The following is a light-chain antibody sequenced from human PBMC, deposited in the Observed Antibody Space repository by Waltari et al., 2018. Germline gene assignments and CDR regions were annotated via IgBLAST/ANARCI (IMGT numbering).Light chain of an antibody. J-gene: IGLJ3*02. V-gene: IGLV1-51*01. Sequence: QSVLPQPPSVSAAPGQKVTISCSGRSSHIGHNYISCYQQLPGTAPKLLIYDNNKRPSGIRDRFSGSKSGTSATLGITGLQTGDEAYYYCGTWDSSLSAGVFGGGTKLTVL. CDR3: GTWDSSLSAGV. CDR1: SSHIGHNY. CDR2: DNN.